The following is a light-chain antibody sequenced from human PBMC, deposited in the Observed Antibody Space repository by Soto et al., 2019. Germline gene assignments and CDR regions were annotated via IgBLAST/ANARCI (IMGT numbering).Light chain of an antibody. V-gene: IGKV1-5*03. J-gene: IGKJ4*01. Sequence: DIQMTQSPSTLSASVGDRVTITCRASQSISSXXXWYQQKPGKAPKLLIYKASSLEGGVPSRFSGSGSGTDFTLTISSLQPDDFATYYCQQYHSYSLTFGGGTKVDIK. CDR2: KAS. CDR3: QQYHSYSLT. CDR1: QSISSX.